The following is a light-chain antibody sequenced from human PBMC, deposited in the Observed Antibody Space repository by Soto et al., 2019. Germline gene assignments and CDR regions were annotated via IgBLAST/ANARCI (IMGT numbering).Light chain of an antibody. CDR3: CSYAGSFWV. CDR1: SSDVGGYNY. CDR2: DVS. V-gene: IGLV2-11*01. J-gene: IGLJ3*02. Sequence: QLVLTQPRSVSGSPGQSVAISCTGTSSDVGGYNYVSWYQQHPGKAPKLMIYDVSKRPSGVPDRFSGSKSGNTASLTISGLQAEDEADYYCCSYAGSFWVFGEGTKLTVL.